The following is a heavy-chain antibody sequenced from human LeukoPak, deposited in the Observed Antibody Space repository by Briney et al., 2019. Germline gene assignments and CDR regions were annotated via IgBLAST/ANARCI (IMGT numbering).Heavy chain of an antibody. D-gene: IGHD2-2*01. CDR1: GGTFSSYA. Sequence: SVKVSCKASGGTFSSYAISWVRQAPGQGLEWMGGIIPMFRTPKYAQKFQGRVTITTDEFTSTEYMELCSLGPEDTAVYYCASGDYCSNTSCYNGAFDIWGQGTMVTVSS. CDR3: ASGDYCSNTSCYNGAFDI. J-gene: IGHJ3*02. V-gene: IGHV1-69*05. CDR2: IIPMFRTP.